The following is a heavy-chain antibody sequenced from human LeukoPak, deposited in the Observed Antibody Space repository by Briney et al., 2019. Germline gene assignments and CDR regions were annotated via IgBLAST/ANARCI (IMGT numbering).Heavy chain of an antibody. CDR3: ARDVTDTAMVTNWFDP. Sequence: SETLSLTCTVSGGSISSSSYYWGWIRQPPGKGLEWIGRIYYSGSTYYNPSLKSRVTISVDTSKNQFSLKLSSVTAADTAVYYCARDVTDTAMVTNWFDPWGQGTLVTVSS. V-gene: IGHV4-39*07. CDR1: GGSISSSSYY. J-gene: IGHJ5*02. CDR2: IYYSGST. D-gene: IGHD5-18*01.